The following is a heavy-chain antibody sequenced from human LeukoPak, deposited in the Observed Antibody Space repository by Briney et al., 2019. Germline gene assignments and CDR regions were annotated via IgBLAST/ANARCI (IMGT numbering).Heavy chain of an antibody. V-gene: IGHV4-59*01. CDR3: ARSYYDYVWGSYRYDAFDI. D-gene: IGHD3-16*02. Sequence: PSETLSLTCTVSGGSISSYYWSWIRQPPGKGLEWIGYIYYSGSTNYNPSLKSRVTISVDTSKNPFSLKLSSVTAADTAVYYCARSYYDYVWGSYRYDAFDIWGQGTMVTVSS. CDR2: IYYSGST. CDR1: GGSISSYY. J-gene: IGHJ3*02.